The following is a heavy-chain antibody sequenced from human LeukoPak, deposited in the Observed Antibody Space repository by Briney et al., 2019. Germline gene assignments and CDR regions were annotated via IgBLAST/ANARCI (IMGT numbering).Heavy chain of an antibody. V-gene: IGHV3-23*01. CDR2: ITASGGIT. Sequence: GGSLRLSCAASGFTFTAYAMTWVRQAPGKGLEWVSSITASGGITYYADSVKGRFTISRDNSKNTGYLQMNSLRAEDTAVYYCVKGGQDCSPTTCYYDWGQGTLVTVSS. CDR1: GFTFTAYA. CDR3: VKGGQDCSPTTCYYD. D-gene: IGHD2-2*01. J-gene: IGHJ4*02.